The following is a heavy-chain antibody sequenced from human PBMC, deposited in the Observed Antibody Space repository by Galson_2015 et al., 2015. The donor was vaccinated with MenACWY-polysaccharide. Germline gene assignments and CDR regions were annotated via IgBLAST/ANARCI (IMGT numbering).Heavy chain of an antibody. CDR3: AIGGTGYSYGN. CDR2: IYSAGST. Sequence: SLRLSCAAAGFTVSSHYMSWVRQAPGKGLEWVSVIYSAGSTYYADSVKGRFTISRDNPKNTLFLQMNSLRVEDTAVYYCAIGGTGYSYGNWGQGTLVTVSS. CDR1: GFTVSSHY. J-gene: IGHJ4*02. D-gene: IGHD5-18*01. V-gene: IGHV3-53*01.